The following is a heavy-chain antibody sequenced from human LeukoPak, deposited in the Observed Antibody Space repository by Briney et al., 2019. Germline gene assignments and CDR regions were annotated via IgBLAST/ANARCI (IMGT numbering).Heavy chain of an antibody. V-gene: IGHV3-48*03. CDR3: AREGIAATTGDAFDI. J-gene: IGHJ3*02. CDR1: GFIFRSYE. CDR2: ISSSGSII. D-gene: IGHD2-15*01. Sequence: GGSLRLSCAASGFIFRSYEMNWVRQAPGKGLEWVSYISSSGSIIDYADSVKGRFTISRDNAKKSLYMQMNSLRVEDTALYYCAREGIAATTGDAFDIWGQGTMVTVSS.